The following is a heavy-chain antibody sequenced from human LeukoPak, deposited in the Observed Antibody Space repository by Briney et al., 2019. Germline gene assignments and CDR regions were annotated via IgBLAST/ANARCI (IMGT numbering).Heavy chain of an antibody. CDR3: ARRVGWPTTTYYYMDV. CDR1: GGSITDFY. J-gene: IGHJ6*03. D-gene: IGHD6-19*01. Sequence: SETLSLTCSVSGGSITDFYWSWIRQSPGKGLEYIGYIYHSGSTNYNPSLKSRVTISLDTSSNNLFLKMTSVSASDTAVYYCARRVGWPTTTYYYMDVWGKGTTVTIS. CDR2: IYHSGST. V-gene: IGHV4-59*01.